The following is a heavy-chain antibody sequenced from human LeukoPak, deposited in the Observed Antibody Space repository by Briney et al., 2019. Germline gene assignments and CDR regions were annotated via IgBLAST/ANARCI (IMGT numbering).Heavy chain of an antibody. V-gene: IGHV3-66*01. CDR3: ARVGSGSYEV. D-gene: IGHD1-26*01. Sequence: GGSLRLSCAASGFTVSSHYMSWVRQAPGKGLEWVSVIYSGGSTYYADSVKGRFTISRDNSENTLYLQMNSLRAEDTAVYYCARVGSGSYEVWGQGTLVTVSS. J-gene: IGHJ4*02. CDR1: GFTVSSHY. CDR2: IYSGGST.